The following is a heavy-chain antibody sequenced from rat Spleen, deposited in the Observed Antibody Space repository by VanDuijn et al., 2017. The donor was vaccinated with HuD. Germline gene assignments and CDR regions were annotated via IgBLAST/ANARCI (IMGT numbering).Heavy chain of an antibody. D-gene: IGHD1-11*01. V-gene: IGHV4-2*01. CDR3: TRDEGWSYFDY. CDR1: GFNFNENW. J-gene: IGHJ2*01. Sequence: EVKLVESGGGPVQPGRSLKLSCAASGFNFNENWMGWVRQAPGKGLEWIGEINKDSSTIKYSPSLKDKITISRDNAKSTLYLQMNSLRSEDTATYYCTRDEGWSYFDYWGQGVMVTVSS. CDR2: INKDSSTI.